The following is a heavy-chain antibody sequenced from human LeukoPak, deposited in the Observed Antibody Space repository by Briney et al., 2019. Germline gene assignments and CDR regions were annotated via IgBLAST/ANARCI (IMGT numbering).Heavy chain of an antibody. CDR3: AKGLETATMTRDY. D-gene: IGHD5-24*01. V-gene: IGHV3-9*01. CDR1: VFTLDDYA. J-gene: IGHJ4*02. Sequence: PGGSLRLSCAASVFTLDDYAMHWVRAAPGGGLGWGSGISLNSGSIGYADSVKGRFTISRDNAKTSLYLQMNRLRAEDTALYYCAKGLETATMTRDYWGQGTLVTVSS. CDR2: ISLNSGSI.